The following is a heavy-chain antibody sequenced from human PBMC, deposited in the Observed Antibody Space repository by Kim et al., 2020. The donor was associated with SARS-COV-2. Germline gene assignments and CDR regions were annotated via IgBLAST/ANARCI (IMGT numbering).Heavy chain of an antibody. CDR3: ARSLVDYGMDV. CDR2: N. J-gene: IGHJ6*02. V-gene: IGHV6-1*01. Sequence: NDYAVSVKSRLTINPDTSKNQFSLQLNSVTPEDTAVYYCARSLVDYGMDVWGQGTTVTVSS.